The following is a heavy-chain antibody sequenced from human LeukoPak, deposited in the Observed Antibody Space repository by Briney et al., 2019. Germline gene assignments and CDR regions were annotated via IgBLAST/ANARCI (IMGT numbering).Heavy chain of an antibody. CDR1: GFTFSSYG. J-gene: IGHJ4*02. CDR3: TKGGYYGSGEIDY. V-gene: IGHV3-23*01. Sequence: QSGGSLRLSCAASGFTFSSYGMSWVRQAPGKGLEWGSAISGSGGSTYYADSVKGRFTISRDNSKNTLYLQMNSLRPEDTAVYYCTKGGYYGSGEIDYWGQGTLVTVSS. D-gene: IGHD3-10*01. CDR2: ISGSGGST.